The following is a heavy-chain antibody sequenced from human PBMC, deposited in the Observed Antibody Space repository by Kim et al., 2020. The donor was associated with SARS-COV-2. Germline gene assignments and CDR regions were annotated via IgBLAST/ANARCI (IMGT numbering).Heavy chain of an antibody. Sequence: ASVKVSCKASGYTFTSYGISWVRQAPGQGLEWMGWISAYNGNTNYAQKLQGRVTMTTDTSTSTAYMELRSLRSDDTAVYYCARDRGSERAKWELSAHVDYWGQGTLVTVSS. J-gene: IGHJ4*02. D-gene: IGHD1-26*01. V-gene: IGHV1-18*01. CDR3: ARDRGSERAKWELSAHVDY. CDR1: GYTFTSYG. CDR2: ISAYNGNT.